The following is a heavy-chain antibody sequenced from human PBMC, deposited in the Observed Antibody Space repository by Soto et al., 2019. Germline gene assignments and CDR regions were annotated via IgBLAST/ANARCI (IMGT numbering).Heavy chain of an antibody. V-gene: IGHV1-69*06. Sequence: SVKVSCKASGGTFSSYAISWVRQAPGQGLEWMGGIIPIFGTANYAQKFQGRVTITADKSTSTAYMELSSLRSEDTAVYYCAVIAAAVGVVAEGGPIMGPWGQGTLVTVSS. D-gene: IGHD6-13*01. CDR3: AVIAAAVGVVAEGGPIMGP. J-gene: IGHJ5*02. CDR1: GGTFSSYA. CDR2: IIPIFGTA.